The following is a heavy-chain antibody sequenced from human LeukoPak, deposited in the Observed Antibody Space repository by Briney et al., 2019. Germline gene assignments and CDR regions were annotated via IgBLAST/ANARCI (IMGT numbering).Heavy chain of an antibody. CDR3: ASLRYSVATGDYFDH. Sequence: SVKVSCKASGGTFSSYAISWVRQAPGQGLEWMGGIIPIFGTANYAQKFQARVTITTDESTSTASMELSSLRSEDTAVYYCASLRYSVATGDYFDHWRQDTLVTVSS. D-gene: IGHD5-12*01. CDR2: IIPIFGTA. V-gene: IGHV1-69*05. J-gene: IGHJ4*02. CDR1: GGTFSSYA.